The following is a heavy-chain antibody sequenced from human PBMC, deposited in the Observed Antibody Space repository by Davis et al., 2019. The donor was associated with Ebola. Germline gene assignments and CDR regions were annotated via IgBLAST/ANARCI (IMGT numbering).Heavy chain of an antibody. CDR1: GFTFTSSA. V-gene: IGHV1-58*01. D-gene: IGHD2-2*01. Sequence: SVKVSCKASGFTFTSSAVQWVRQARGQRLEWIGWIVVGSGNTNYAQKFQERVTITRDMSTSKAYMELSSLSSEDTAVYYCAAGYCSSTSCLDAFDIWGQGTMVTVSS. CDR2: IVVGSGNT. CDR3: AAGYCSSTSCLDAFDI. J-gene: IGHJ3*02.